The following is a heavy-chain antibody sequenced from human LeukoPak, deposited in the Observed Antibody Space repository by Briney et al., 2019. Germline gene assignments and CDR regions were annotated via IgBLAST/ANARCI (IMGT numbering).Heavy chain of an antibody. CDR1: GASISSYY. CDR3: AREVLRYFDWLRVNWFDP. V-gene: IGHV4-59*12. J-gene: IGHJ5*02. Sequence: PSETLSLTCTVSGASISSYYWNWIRQPPGKGLEWIGYIYYSGNTNYNPSLKSRVTISIDTSNNQFSLKLSSVTAADTAVYYCAREVLRYFDWLRVNWFDPWGQGTLVTVSS. D-gene: IGHD3-9*01. CDR2: IYYSGNT.